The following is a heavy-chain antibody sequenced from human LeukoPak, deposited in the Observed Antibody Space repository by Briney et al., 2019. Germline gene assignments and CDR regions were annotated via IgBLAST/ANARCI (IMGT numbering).Heavy chain of an antibody. D-gene: IGHD1-26*01. J-gene: IGHJ4*02. CDR3: AIMGSGSYYWFDY. CDR1: AASISSSNYY. Sequence: SETLSLTCTVSAASISSSNYYWGWIRQPPGKGLEWIGNIYYSGSTYYNPSLKSRVTISVDTSKNQFSLKLTSVTAANTAGDYCAIMGSGSYYWFDYWGQGTLVTVSS. V-gene: IGHV4-39*01. CDR2: IYYSGST.